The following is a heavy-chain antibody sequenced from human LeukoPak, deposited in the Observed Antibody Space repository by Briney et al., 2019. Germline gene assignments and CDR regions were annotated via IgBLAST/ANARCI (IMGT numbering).Heavy chain of an antibody. J-gene: IGHJ4*02. CDR1: GGSIGSYY. Sequence: SETLSLTCTVSGGSIGSYYWSWIRQPPGKGLEWIGYIYYSGSTNYNPSVKSRVTISVDTSKNQFSLKLSSVTAADTAVYYCASRSLGTVAFDYWGQGTLVTVSS. D-gene: IGHD6-19*01. V-gene: IGHV4-59*01. CDR3: ASRSLGTVAFDY. CDR2: IYYSGST.